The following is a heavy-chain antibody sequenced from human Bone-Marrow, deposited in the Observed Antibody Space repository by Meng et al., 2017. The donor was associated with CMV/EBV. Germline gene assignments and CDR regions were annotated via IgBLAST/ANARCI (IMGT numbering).Heavy chain of an antibody. CDR3: AAYYYGSGSYHSTSYYFDY. CDR1: GFTFTSSA. V-gene: IGHV1-58*01. D-gene: IGHD3-10*01. J-gene: IGHJ4*02. CDR2: IGVGSGNT. Sequence: SVKVSCKASGFTFTSSAVQWVRQARGQRLEWIGWIGVGSGNTNYAQKFQERVTITRDMSTSTAYMELSSLRSEDTAVYYCAAYYYGSGSYHSTSYYFDYWGQGTLVTVSS.